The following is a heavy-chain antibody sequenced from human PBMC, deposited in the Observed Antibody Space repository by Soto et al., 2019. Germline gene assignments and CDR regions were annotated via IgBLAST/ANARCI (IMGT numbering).Heavy chain of an antibody. J-gene: IGHJ6*02. D-gene: IGHD3-3*01. CDR1: GFTFSSYA. CDR3: AKDRPDYDFWSGYLSPFVYYYGMDV. CDR2: ISGSGGST. Sequence: SGFTFSSYAMSWVRQAPGKGLEWVSAISGSGGSTYYADSVKGRFTISRDKSKNTLYLQMNILRAEDMGVYYCAKDRPDYDFWSGYLSPFVYYYGMDVWGQGTTVTVSS. V-gene: IGHV3-23*01.